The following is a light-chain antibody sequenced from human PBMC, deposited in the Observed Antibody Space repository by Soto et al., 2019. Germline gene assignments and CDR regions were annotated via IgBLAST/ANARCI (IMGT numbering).Light chain of an antibody. V-gene: IGLV1-44*01. CDR1: SSNIGSNA. CDR2: SNH. J-gene: IGLJ1*01. CDR3: AAWDGSLNGYV. Sequence: QSVLTQPPSASGTPGQTVTISCSGSSSNIGSNAVSWYQQLPGTAPKLLIYSNHQRPSGVPDRFSGAKSGTSASLAMSGVQSEDEADYYCAAWDGSLNGYVFGTGTKLTVL.